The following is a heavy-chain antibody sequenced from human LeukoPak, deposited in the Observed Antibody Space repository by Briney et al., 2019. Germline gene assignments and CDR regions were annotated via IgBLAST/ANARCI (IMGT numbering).Heavy chain of an antibody. CDR2: ISYDGSYK. J-gene: IGHJ4*02. V-gene: IGHV3-30*18. CDR1: GFTFSIYG. CDR3: AKYLHSYRYTGGFDY. D-gene: IGHD3-16*02. Sequence: PGRSLRLSCAASGFTFSIYGMHWVRQAPGKGLEWVAVISYDGSYKYYEDSVKGRFTISRDNSKNTLYLQMNSLRAEDTAVYYCAKYLHSYRYTGGFDYWGQGTLVTVSS.